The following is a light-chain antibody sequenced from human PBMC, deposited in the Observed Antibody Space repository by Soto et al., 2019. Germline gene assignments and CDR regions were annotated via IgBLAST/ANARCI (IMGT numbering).Light chain of an antibody. V-gene: IGLV2-8*01. CDR2: DVI. Sequence: QSALTQPPSASGSPGQSVTISCTGTSSDVGAYNYVSWYQQHPGKAPKLMIYDVIKRPSGVPDRFSGSKSGNTASLTVSGLHAEAEADYYCSSYAGSNIVLFCGGTKLTVL. J-gene: IGLJ2*01. CDR1: SSDVGAYNY. CDR3: SSYAGSNIVL.